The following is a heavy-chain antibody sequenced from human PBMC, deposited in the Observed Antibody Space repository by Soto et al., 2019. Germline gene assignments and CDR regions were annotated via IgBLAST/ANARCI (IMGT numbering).Heavy chain of an antibody. CDR3: ARQWLTGSFRYFQH. V-gene: IGHV1-3*01. Sequence: ASVKVSCKASGYTFTSYAMHWVRQAPGQRLEWMGWINAGNGNTKYSQKFQDRVTITRDTSASTAYMELSSLRSEDTAVYYCARQWLTGSFRYFQHWGQGTLVTVSS. CDR1: GYTFTSYA. CDR2: INAGNGNT. D-gene: IGHD6-19*01. J-gene: IGHJ1*01.